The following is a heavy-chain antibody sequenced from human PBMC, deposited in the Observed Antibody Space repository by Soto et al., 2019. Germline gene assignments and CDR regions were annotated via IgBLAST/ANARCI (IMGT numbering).Heavy chain of an antibody. V-gene: IGHV4-59*01. CDR2: ISYRGST. J-gene: IGHJ4*02. CDR3: AKDPIPPYFYCSSTSCPFFDY. D-gene: IGHD2-2*01. CDR1: GGSINTYY. Sequence: PSETLSLTCAVSGGSINTYYWSWIRQPPGKGLEFLGYISYRGSTNYNPSLKSRITMPVDTSKRQFSLKLTSVTAADTAVYYCAKDPIPPYFYCSSTSCPFFDYWGQGTLVTVSS.